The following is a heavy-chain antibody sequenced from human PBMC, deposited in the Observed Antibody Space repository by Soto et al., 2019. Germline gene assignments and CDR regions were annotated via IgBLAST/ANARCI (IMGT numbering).Heavy chain of an antibody. V-gene: IGHV3-23*01. CDR1: GFTFSSYA. CDR2: ISGSGGST. D-gene: IGHD3-16*02. Sequence: GGSLRLSCAASGFTFSSYAMSWVRQAPGKGLEWVSAISGSGGSTYYADSVKGRFTISRDNSKNTLYLQMNSLRAEDTAVYYCAKVTIWGSYRYLDYWGQGTLVTVSS. CDR3: AKVTIWGSYRYLDY. J-gene: IGHJ4*02.